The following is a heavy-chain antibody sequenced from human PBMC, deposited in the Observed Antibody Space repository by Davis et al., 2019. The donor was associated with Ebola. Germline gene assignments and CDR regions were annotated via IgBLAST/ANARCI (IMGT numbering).Heavy chain of an antibody. Sequence: AASVKVSCKASGYTFTNYGITWVRQAPGQGLEWMGWINPHNGNTNYAQNVQGRVTMTTNTSAGTAYMELSSLRSEDTAVYYCARVGKNYYDSSGYNYFDYWGQGTLVTVSS. CDR1: GYTFTNYG. CDR2: INPHNGNT. D-gene: IGHD3-22*01. CDR3: ARVGKNYYDSSGYNYFDY. J-gene: IGHJ4*02. V-gene: IGHV1-18*04.